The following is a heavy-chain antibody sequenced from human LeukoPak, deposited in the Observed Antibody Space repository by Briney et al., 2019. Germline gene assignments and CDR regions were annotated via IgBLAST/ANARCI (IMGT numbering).Heavy chain of an antibody. CDR3: AILPTV. D-gene: IGHD1-14*01. Sequence: WETLSLTCTVSGASISGYYWSWVRQTPGKGLQFIGYIYNSVNDYNPSLKSRVIISSDPSKNQFSLRLRSMTAADTAVYYCAILPTVWGQGTLVTVSS. CDR1: GASISGYY. CDR2: IYNSVN. J-gene: IGHJ4*02. V-gene: IGHV4-59*01.